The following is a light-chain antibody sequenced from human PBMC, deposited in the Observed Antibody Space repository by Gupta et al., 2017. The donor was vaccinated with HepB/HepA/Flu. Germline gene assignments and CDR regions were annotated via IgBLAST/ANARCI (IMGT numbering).Light chain of an antibody. CDR2: AAS. CDR3: QQSYSTPLT. CDR1: QTISTY. J-gene: IGKJ4*01. V-gene: IGKV1-39*01. Sequence: DIQMTQSPSSLSASVGDRVTITCRASQTISTYLNWYQQKPGKAPKLLIYAASSLQRGVPSRFSGSGSGTDFTLTIAGLQHEDFATYYCQQSYSTPLTFDGGTKVEIK.